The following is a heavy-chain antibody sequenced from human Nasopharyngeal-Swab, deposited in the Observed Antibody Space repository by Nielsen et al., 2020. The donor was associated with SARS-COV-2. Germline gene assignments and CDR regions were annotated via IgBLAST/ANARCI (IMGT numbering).Heavy chain of an antibody. J-gene: IGHJ4*02. Sequence: GESLKISCAASGFTFSDYYMSWIRQAPGKGPEWVSYISGSGITIYYADSVKGRFTISRDNAKNSLYLQMNSLRAEDTAVYYCARPQCRGGGDCHYYFDYWGQGTLVTVSS. D-gene: IGHD2-21*02. V-gene: IGHV3-11*01. CDR1: GFTFSDYY. CDR2: ISGSGITI. CDR3: ARPQCRGGGDCHYYFDY.